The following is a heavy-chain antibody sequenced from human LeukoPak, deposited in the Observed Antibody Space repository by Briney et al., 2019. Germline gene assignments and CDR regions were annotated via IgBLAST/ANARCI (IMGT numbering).Heavy chain of an antibody. J-gene: IGHJ3*02. CDR3: ARDPGGGYKDDALDI. CDR2: IYHGGST. V-gene: IGHV4-4*02. D-gene: IGHD3-16*01. Sequence: SETLSLTCAVSGGSISSNNWWSWVRQGPGKGLEWIGEIYHGGSTNYNPSLKSRVTISVDKSKDQFSLKMSSVTAADTAVYYCARDPGGGYKDDALDIWGQGTMVIVSS. CDR1: GGSISSNNW.